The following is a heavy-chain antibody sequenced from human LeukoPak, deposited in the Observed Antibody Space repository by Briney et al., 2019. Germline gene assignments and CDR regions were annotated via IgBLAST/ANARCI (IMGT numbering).Heavy chain of an antibody. J-gene: IGHJ3*02. Sequence: PSETLSLTCTVSGGSMYSYYWRWIRQPPGKGLEWIANIYHSANNNFIPSYNPSLKSRVTISVDTSKSQFSLRLTSVTAADTAVYYCARGRSGYDYIMGDDAFDIWGQGTMVTVSS. CDR2: IYHSANN. V-gene: IGHV4-59*01. CDR1: GGSMYSYY. D-gene: IGHD5-12*01. CDR3: ARGRSGYDYIMGDDAFDI.